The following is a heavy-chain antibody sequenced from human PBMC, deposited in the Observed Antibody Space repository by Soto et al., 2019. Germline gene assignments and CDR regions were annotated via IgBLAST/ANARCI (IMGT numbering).Heavy chain of an antibody. CDR1: GGSISSGGYY. Sequence: PSETLSLTCTVSGGSISSGGYYWNWISQHPGKGQEWIGYIYYSGSTYYNPSLKSRATISVDTSKNQHSLKLSSVTAADTAVYYCARGRGRQTTNIVVVPAAMPGEDYYYYMDVWGKGTTVTVSS. J-gene: IGHJ6*03. D-gene: IGHD2-2*01. CDR2: IYYSGST. CDR3: ARGRGRQTTNIVVVPAAMPGEDYYYYMDV. V-gene: IGHV4-31*03.